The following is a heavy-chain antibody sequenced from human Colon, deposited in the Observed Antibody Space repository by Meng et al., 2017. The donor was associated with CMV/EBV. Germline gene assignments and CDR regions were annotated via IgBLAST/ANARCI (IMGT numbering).Heavy chain of an antibody. V-gene: IGHV3-23*01. D-gene: IGHD6-6*01. J-gene: IGHJ4*02. Sequence: GESLKISCVASGFTFRNFWMNWVRQAPGKGLEWVSAISGSGGSTYYADSVKGRFTISRDNSKNTLYLQMNSLRAEDTAVYYCAKDIAARQHDYWGQGTLVTVSS. CDR2: ISGSGGST. CDR3: AKDIAARQHDY. CDR1: GFTFRNFW.